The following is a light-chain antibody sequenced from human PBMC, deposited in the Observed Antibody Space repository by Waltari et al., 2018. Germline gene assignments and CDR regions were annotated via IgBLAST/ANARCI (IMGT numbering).Light chain of an antibody. CDR3: QSADSSGNTYV. J-gene: IGLJ1*01. Sequence: SYELTQPPSVSVSPGQTARITCSGDALLKKYAYWYQQKPGQAPVLVIYKGSERPSGIPARFSGSSSGTTVTLTISGVQAEDEADYYCQSADSSGNTYVFGIGTKVTVL. CDR1: ALLKKY. V-gene: IGLV3-25*02. CDR2: KGS.